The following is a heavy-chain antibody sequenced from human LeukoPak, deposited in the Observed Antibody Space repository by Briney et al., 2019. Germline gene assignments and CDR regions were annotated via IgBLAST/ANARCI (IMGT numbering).Heavy chain of an antibody. CDR2: INHDGTNT. V-gene: IGHV3-33*06. J-gene: IGHJ4*02. CDR3: TNFDY. CDR1: GLTFSSSG. Sequence: GRSLRLSCTASGLTFSSSGMHWVRQAPGKGLDWVSLINHDGTNTFYADSVKGRFTISRDNSQNTLYLQMNSLRGEDTAVYYCTNFDYWAQGTLVTVSS.